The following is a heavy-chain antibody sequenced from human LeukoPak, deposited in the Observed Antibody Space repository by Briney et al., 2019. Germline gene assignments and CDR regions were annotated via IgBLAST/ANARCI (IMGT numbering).Heavy chain of an antibody. CDR1: GGSITTTNW. Sequence: PSGTLSLTCAVSGGSITTTNWWNWVRQPPGKGLEWIGEVHLSGATNYNPSLESRVSMSIDKSKNHLSLEVTSVTAADTAIYYCTRESGAFSPFGFWGQGTLLTVSS. CDR2: VHLSGAT. D-gene: IGHD1-26*01. V-gene: IGHV4-4*02. CDR3: TRESGAFSPFGF. J-gene: IGHJ4*02.